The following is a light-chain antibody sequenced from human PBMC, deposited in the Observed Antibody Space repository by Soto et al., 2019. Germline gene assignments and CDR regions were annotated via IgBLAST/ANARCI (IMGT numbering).Light chain of an antibody. CDR3: QQYGSSPWT. CDR1: QTIRSNY. J-gene: IGKJ1*01. V-gene: IGKV3-20*01. Sequence: ETVLTQSPGTLSLSPGERATLSCRASQTIRSNYLAWYRQTSGQAPRLLIYGASNRATGIADRFSGSGSGTDFTLIISRLEPEDFALYYCQQYGSSPWTFGQGTKVEIK. CDR2: GAS.